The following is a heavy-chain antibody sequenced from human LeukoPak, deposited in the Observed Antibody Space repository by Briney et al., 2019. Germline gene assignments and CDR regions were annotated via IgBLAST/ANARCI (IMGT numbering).Heavy chain of an antibody. Sequence: KPSETLSLTCTVSGGSICPYYWSWIRQPPGQGLEWIGYIYSSGGTYYNPSLWSRVTMSVDTSKNQFSLRLTSVTAADTAVYYCARSATVTTHLDYWGQGTLVSVSS. V-gene: IGHV4-59*01. CDR2: IYSSGGT. J-gene: IGHJ4*02. CDR1: GGSICPYY. CDR3: ARSATVTTHLDY. D-gene: IGHD4-17*01.